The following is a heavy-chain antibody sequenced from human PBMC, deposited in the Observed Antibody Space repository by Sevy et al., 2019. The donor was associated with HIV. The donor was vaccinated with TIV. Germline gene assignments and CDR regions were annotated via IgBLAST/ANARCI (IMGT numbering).Heavy chain of an antibody. Sequence: GGSLRLSCAASGFTFSSYWMSWVRQAPGKGLEWVATMKEDGSERNYVDSVKGRFTISRDNAKNSLHLQMNSLRAEDTAVYYCVREGVGGYSYSLDCWGQGTLVPVSS. J-gene: IGHJ4*02. V-gene: IGHV3-7*01. CDR1: GFTFSSYW. CDR2: MKEDGSER. CDR3: VREGVGGYSYSLDC. D-gene: IGHD5-18*01.